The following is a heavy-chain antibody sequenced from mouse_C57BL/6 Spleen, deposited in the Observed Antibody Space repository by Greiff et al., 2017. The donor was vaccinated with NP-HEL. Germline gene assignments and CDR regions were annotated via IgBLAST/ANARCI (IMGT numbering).Heavy chain of an antibody. J-gene: IGHJ4*01. D-gene: IGHD1-1*01. V-gene: IGHV1-52*01. CDR1: GYTFTSYW. Sequence: VQLQQPGAELVRPGSSVKLSCKASGYTFTSYWMHWVKQRPIQGLEWIGNIDPSDSETHYNQKFKDKATLTVDKSSSTAYMQLSSLTSEDSAVYYCARGSSTYYYAMDYWGQGTSVTVSS. CDR3: ARGSSTYYYAMDY. CDR2: IDPSDSET.